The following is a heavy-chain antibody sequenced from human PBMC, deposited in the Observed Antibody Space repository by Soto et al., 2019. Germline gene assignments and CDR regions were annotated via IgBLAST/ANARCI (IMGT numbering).Heavy chain of an antibody. CDR1: GFSFTNFA. CDR2: IGASGDIT. D-gene: IGHD2-21*02. V-gene: IGHV3-23*01. J-gene: IGHJ4*02. Sequence: GGSLRLSCAASGFSFTNFAMSWVRQAPGKGLEWVAGIGASGDITWYADSVKGRLSITRDNSKNTLYLQLNSLRFEDTAVYYCAKDDFTDRGDDYFDYWGPGTLVTVSS. CDR3: AKDDFTDRGDDYFDY.